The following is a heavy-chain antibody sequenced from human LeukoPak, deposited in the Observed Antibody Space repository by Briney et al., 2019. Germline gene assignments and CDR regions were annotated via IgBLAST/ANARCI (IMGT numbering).Heavy chain of an antibody. V-gene: IGHV3-48*02. D-gene: IGHD3-3*01. CDR3: ADLEGWRGY. CDR1: GFIFSSYN. J-gene: IGHJ4*02. Sequence: PGGSLGLSFPASGFIFSSYNMNWFGQAPGKGLGWVSYISSSSSTIHYADSVKGRFTISRDNAKNSLYLQMNSLRDEDTAVYYCADLEGWRGYWGQGTLVTVSS. CDR2: ISSSSSTI.